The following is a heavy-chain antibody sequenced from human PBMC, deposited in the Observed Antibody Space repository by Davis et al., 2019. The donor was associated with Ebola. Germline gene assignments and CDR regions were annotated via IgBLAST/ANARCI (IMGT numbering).Heavy chain of an antibody. V-gene: IGHV4-34*01. J-gene: IGHJ4*02. D-gene: IGHD4-17*01. CDR2: ITPSGST. CDR1: GGSFSGYY. Sequence: SQTLSLTCAVYGGSFSGYYWSWIRQPPGKGLEWIGEITPSGSTNYNPSLKSRVTMSVDTSQNQFSLKLSSVTAADTAVYYCARGRHDYGDYRLDYWGQGTLVTVSS. CDR3: ARGRHDYGDYRLDY.